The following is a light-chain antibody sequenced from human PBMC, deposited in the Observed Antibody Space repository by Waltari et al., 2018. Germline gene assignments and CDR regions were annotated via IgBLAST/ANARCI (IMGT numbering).Light chain of an antibody. CDR1: QYISCW. J-gene: IGKJ5*01. Sequence: DIQMTQSPSTLSASVGDRVTITCRASQYISCWLAWYQQKPGKAPKLLIYKASILESGVPSRFSGSESGTEFTLTISSLQPDDFATYYCQQYNTYPLTFGQGTRLEI. V-gene: IGKV1-5*03. CDR2: KAS. CDR3: QQYNTYPLT.